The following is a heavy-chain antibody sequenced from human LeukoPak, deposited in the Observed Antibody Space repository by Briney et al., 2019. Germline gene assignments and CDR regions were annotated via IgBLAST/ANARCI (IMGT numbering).Heavy chain of an antibody. CDR1: GGPISSSSYY. CDR2: IYYSGST. CDR3: ARDQVRRWLQSDFDY. D-gene: IGHD5-24*01. J-gene: IGHJ4*02. Sequence: PSETLSLTCTVSGGPISSSSYYWGWIRQPPGKGLEWIGSIYYSGSTYYNPSLKSRVTISVDTSKNQFSLKLSSVTAADTAVYYCARDQVRRWLQSDFDYWGQGTLVTVSS. V-gene: IGHV4-39*07.